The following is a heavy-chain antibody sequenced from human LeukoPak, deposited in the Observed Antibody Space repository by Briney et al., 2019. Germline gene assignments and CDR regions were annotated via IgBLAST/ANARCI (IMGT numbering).Heavy chain of an antibody. D-gene: IGHD6-19*01. V-gene: IGHV4-34*01. Sequence: PSETLSLTCAVYGGSFSGYFWSWIRQSPGTGLEWIGEINDSGITNCNPSLKSRASLSVDTSKNQFSLRLRSVTAADTAVYYCARRLVDRGARQVSDHWGQGTLVTVSS. J-gene: IGHJ5*02. CDR1: GGSFSGYF. CDR3: ARRLVDRGARQVSDH. CDR2: INDSGIT.